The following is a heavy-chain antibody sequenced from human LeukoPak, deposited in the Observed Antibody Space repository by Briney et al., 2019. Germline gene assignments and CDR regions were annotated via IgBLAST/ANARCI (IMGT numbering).Heavy chain of an antibody. CDR2: IRYDGSNK. Sequence: GGSLRLSCAASGFTFSTYGMHWVRQAPGKGLEWVSFIRYDGSNKYYVDSVKGRFTISRDNSKNTLYLQMNSLRAEDTAVYYCARDYYGSGSYLNWGQGTLVTVSS. J-gene: IGHJ4*02. D-gene: IGHD3-10*01. CDR3: ARDYYGSGSYLN. CDR1: GFTFSTYG. V-gene: IGHV3-30*02.